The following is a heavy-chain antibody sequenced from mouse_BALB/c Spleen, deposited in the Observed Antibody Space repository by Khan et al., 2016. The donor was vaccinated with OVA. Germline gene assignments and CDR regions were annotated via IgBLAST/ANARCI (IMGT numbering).Heavy chain of an antibody. CDR1: GFTFSSYS. J-gene: IGHJ3*01. Sequence: EVELVESGGDLVKPGGSLKLSCAASGFTFSSYSMSWVRQTPDKRLEWVATISSGADYTYYPDSVKGRFTISRDNAKNTLYLQMSSLKSEDTAMYYCAIHLTGSFAYWGQGTLVTVSA. CDR3: AIHLTGSFAY. CDR2: ISSGADYT. D-gene: IGHD4-1*01. V-gene: IGHV5-6*01.